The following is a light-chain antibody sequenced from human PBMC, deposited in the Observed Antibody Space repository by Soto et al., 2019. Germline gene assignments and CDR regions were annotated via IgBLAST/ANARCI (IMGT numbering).Light chain of an antibody. Sequence: QSVLTQPPSVSGAPGKRVTISCTGSSSNIGAGYDVHWYQQLPGTAPKLLIYGNSNRPSGVPDRFSGSKSGTSASLAITGLHAEYEADYYCQSYDSSLSGSVVFGGGTKLTVL. CDR2: GNS. J-gene: IGLJ2*01. CDR3: QSYDSSLSGSVV. V-gene: IGLV1-40*01. CDR1: SSNIGAGYD.